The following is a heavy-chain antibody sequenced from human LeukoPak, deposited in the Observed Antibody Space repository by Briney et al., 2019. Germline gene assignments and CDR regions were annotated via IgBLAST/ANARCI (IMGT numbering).Heavy chain of an antibody. CDR1: GYPSTDNY. Sequence: AASVKVPCKTSGYPSTDNYIPWVRQPPGQGLGGMGWINPNSGETNSAQKFQGRVTMTGDTAVRTAYMALSRLTSDDTAVYYCATDRDYSNTERGFDYWGQGTLVTVSS. CDR2: INPNSGET. J-gene: IGHJ4*02. D-gene: IGHD4-11*01. CDR3: ATDRDYSNTERGFDY. V-gene: IGHV1-2*02.